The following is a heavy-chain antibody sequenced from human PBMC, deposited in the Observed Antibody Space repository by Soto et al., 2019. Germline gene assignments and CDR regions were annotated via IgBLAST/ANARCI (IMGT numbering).Heavy chain of an antibody. D-gene: IGHD2-2*03. CDR2: ISYDGSNK. V-gene: IGHV3-30*18. CDR3: AKDILDIVVVPADPYYYYYGMDV. Sequence: GGSLRLSCAASGFTFSSYGMHWVRQAPGKGLEWVAVISYDGSNKYYADSVKGRFTISRDNSKNTLYLQMNSLRAEDTAVYYCAKDILDIVVVPADPYYYYYGMDVWGQGTTVTVSS. J-gene: IGHJ6*02. CDR1: GFTFSSYG.